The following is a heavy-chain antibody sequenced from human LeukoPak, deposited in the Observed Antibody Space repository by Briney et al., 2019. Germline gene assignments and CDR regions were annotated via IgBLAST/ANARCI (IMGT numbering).Heavy chain of an antibody. CDR2: ISHSGNT. Sequence: SGTLSLTCGVSGASISRPYWWNWVRQPPGKGLEWIAEISHSGNTHYNPSLKSRVIISIDKSKNQVFLKLNSVTAADTAIYYCARETTRDRFMDVWGKGTTVTVSS. J-gene: IGHJ6*03. CDR1: GASISRPYW. V-gene: IGHV4-4*02. D-gene: IGHD4-17*01. CDR3: ARETTRDRFMDV.